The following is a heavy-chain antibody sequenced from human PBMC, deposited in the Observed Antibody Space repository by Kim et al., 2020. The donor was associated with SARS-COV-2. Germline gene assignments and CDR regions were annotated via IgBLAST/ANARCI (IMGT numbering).Heavy chain of an antibody. Sequence: GESLKISCKGSGYRFTNYWINWVRQMPGKGLEWMGRIDPSDSYTNYSPSFQGHVTISADKSINTAYLQWSSLKASDTAIYYCTRLLRGYSYGNDYWGQGTLVTVSS. CDR3: TRLLRGYSYGNDY. J-gene: IGHJ4*02. D-gene: IGHD5-18*01. V-gene: IGHV5-10-1*01. CDR1: GYRFTNYW. CDR2: IDPSDSYT.